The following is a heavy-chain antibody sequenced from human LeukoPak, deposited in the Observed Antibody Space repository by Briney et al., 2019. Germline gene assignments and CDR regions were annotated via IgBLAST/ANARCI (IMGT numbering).Heavy chain of an antibody. CDR3: ARAISSSSRRWFDP. J-gene: IGHJ5*02. D-gene: IGHD6-6*01. Sequence: TSETLSLTCTVSGGSVSSGGYYWSWIRHHPGKGLEWIGYIYYSGSTYYNPSLKSRVTISVDTSKNQFSLKLSSVTAADTAVYYCARAISSSSRRWFDPWGQGTLVTVSS. V-gene: IGHV4-31*03. CDR2: IYYSGST. CDR1: GGSVSSGGYY.